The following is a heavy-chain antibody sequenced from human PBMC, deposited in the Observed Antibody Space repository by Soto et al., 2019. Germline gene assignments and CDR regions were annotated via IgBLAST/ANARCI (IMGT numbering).Heavy chain of an antibody. J-gene: IGHJ5*02. D-gene: IGHD1-26*01. CDR2: IIPIFGTA. Sequence: QGQLVQSGAEVKKPGSSVKVSCKASGGTFSSYAISWVRQAPGQGLEWLGGIIPIFGTANYAQKFQGRVTITADESTRTAYMELSSLRSEDTDVYYCASAVGATDWFDPWGQGTLVTVSS. V-gene: IGHV1-69*01. CDR3: ASAVGATDWFDP. CDR1: GGTFSSYA.